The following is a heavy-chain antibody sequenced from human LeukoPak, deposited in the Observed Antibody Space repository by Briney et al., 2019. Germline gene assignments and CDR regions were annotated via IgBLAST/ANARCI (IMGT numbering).Heavy chain of an antibody. CDR2: ISSNGGST. D-gene: IGHD2-2*01. Sequence: TGGPLRLSCSASGFTFSSYAMHWVRQAPGKGLEYVSAISSNGGSTYYADSVKGRFTISRDNSKNTLYLQMSSLRAEDTAVYYCVKGYCSSTSCLIDYWGQGTLVTVSS. CDR1: GFTFSSYA. J-gene: IGHJ4*02. CDR3: VKGYCSSTSCLIDY. V-gene: IGHV3-64D*06.